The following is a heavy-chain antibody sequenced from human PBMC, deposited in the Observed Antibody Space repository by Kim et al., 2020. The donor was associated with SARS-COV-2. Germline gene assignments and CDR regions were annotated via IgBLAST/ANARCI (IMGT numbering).Heavy chain of an antibody. J-gene: IGHJ4*02. V-gene: IGHV4-34*01. CDR2: INHSGST. Sequence: SETLFLTCAVYGGSFSGYYWSWIRQPPGKGLEWLGEINHSGSTNYNPSLKSRVTISVDTSTNKFSLKLSSVTAADTAVYYCASGGGTTVTTGDYFDYWGQGTLVTVSS. D-gene: IGHD4-17*01. CDR1: GGSFSGYY. CDR3: ASGGGTTVTTGDYFDY.